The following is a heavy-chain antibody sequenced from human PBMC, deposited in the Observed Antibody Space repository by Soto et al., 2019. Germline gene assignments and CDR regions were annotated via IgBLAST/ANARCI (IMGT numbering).Heavy chain of an antibody. V-gene: IGHV4-31*03. CDR1: GGSISSGGYY. CDR3: ARELRIRAPIYGDPTYYFDY. J-gene: IGHJ4*02. Sequence: SETLSLTCTVSGGSISSGGYYWSWIRQHPGKGLEWIGYIYYSGSTYYNPSLKSRVTISVDTSKNQFSLKLSSVTAADTAVYYCARELRIRAPIYGDPTYYFDYWGQGTLVTVSS. D-gene: IGHD4-17*01. CDR2: IYYSGST.